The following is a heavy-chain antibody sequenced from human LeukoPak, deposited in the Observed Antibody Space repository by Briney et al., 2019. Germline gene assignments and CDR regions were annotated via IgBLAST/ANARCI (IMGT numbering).Heavy chain of an antibody. CDR2: ISSSSSYI. D-gene: IGHD4-17*01. CDR1: GFTFSSYS. CDR3: ARDVCDYGDCSFDY. Sequence: GGSLRLSCAASGFTFSSYSMNWVRQAPGKGLEWVSSISSSSSYIYYADSVKGRFTISRDNAKNSLYLQMNSLRAEDTAVYYCARDVCDYGDCSFDYWGRGTLVTVSS. J-gene: IGHJ4*02. V-gene: IGHV3-21*01.